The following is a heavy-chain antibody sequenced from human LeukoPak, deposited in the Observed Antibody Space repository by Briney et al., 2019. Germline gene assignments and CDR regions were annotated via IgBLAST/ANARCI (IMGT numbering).Heavy chain of an antibody. D-gene: IGHD3-16*01. CDR2: ISGSGDSK. J-gene: IGHJ3*02. Sequence: PGGSLRLSCTASKFTFSNYAMSWVRQASGKGLEWVSAISGSGDSKYYADSVKGRFTISRDTSNNTLYLQMKSLRAEDTAVYYCAKDIYTIDAFDIWGQGTMVTVSS. CDR3: AKDIYTIDAFDI. CDR1: KFTFSNYA. V-gene: IGHV3-23*01.